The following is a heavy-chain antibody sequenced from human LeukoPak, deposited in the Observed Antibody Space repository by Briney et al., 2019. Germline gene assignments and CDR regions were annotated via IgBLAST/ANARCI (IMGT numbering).Heavy chain of an antibody. CDR2: IYNTGST. D-gene: IGHD4-11*01. J-gene: IGHJ4*02. CDR1: GGSISIGDYS. Sequence: SQTLCLTCTVSGGSISIGDYSWTWIRQTPGQGLEWIGNIYNTGSTHFNPSLRSRLSLSLDTSKNQFSLKLNSVTAADTAVYYCARGYSDYSLGYWGQGSLVIVSS. CDR3: ARGYSDYSLGY. V-gene: IGHV4-30-4*01.